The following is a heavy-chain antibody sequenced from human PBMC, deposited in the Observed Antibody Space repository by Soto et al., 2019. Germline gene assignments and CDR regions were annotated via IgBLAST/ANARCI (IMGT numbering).Heavy chain of an antibody. CDR2: IYYSGST. CDR1: GGSISSSSYY. D-gene: IGHD2-21*02. CDR3: ARQKGVTYEVYY. V-gene: IGHV4-39*01. J-gene: IGHJ4*02. Sequence: SETLSLTCTVSGGSISSSSYYWGWIRQPPGKGLEWIGSIYYSGSTYYNPSLKSRVTISVDTSKNQFSLKLSSVTAADTAVYYCARQKGVTYEVYYWGQGTLVTVSS.